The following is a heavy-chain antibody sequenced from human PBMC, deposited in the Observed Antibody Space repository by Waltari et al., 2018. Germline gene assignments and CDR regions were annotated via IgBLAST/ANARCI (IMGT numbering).Heavy chain of an antibody. CDR2: INPSGGST. Sequence: QVQLVQSGAEVKKPGASVKVSCKASGYTFTSYYMHWVRQAPGQGLEWMGIINPSGGSTSYAQKFQGRVTMTRDTSTSTVYMELSSLRSEDTAVYYCARNGVVVAATRRFFGYWGQGTLVTVSS. CDR3: ARNGVVVAATRRFFGY. CDR1: GYTFTSYY. D-gene: IGHD2-15*01. V-gene: IGHV1-46*01. J-gene: IGHJ4*02.